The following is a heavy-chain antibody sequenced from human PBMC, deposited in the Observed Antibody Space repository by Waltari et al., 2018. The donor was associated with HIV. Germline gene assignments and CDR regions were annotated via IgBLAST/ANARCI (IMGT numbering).Heavy chain of an antibody. Sequence: QLQLQESGPGLVKPSETLSLTCTVSGGSISSSSYYWGWIRQPPGKGLEWIGSIYYSGSTYYNPSLKSRVTISGDTSKNQFSLKLSSVTAADTAVYYCARGAHLAEGSYGMDVWGQGTTVTVSS. CDR3: ARGAHLAEGSYGMDV. J-gene: IGHJ6*02. V-gene: IGHV4-39*01. CDR1: GGSISSSSYY. CDR2: IYYSGST.